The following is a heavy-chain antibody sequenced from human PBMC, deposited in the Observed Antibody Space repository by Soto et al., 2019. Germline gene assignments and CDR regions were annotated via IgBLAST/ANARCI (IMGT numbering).Heavy chain of an antibody. CDR2: INSDGSST. D-gene: IGHD5-18*01. CDR3: ARDPDTAMGWFDP. V-gene: IGHV3-74*01. J-gene: IGHJ5*02. CDR1: GFTFSSYW. Sequence: EVQLVESGGGLVQPGGSLRLSCAASGFTFSSYWMHWVRQAPGKGLVWVSRINSDGSSTSYADSVKGRFTISRDNAKNTLYLQMNRLRAEDTAVYYCARDPDTAMGWFDPWGQGTLVTVSS.